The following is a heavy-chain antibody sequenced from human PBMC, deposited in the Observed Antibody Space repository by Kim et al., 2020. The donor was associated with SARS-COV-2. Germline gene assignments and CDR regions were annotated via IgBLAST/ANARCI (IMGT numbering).Heavy chain of an antibody. CDR3: ARGEGDYGYYFDY. Sequence: SETLSLTCAVYGGSFSGYYWSWIRQPPGKGLEWIGEINHSGSTNYNPSLKSRVTISVDTSKNQFSLKLSSVTAADTAVYYCARGEGDYGYYFDYWGQGTLVTVSS. V-gene: IGHV4-34*01. D-gene: IGHD4-17*01. CDR2: INHSGST. CDR1: GGSFSGYY. J-gene: IGHJ4*02.